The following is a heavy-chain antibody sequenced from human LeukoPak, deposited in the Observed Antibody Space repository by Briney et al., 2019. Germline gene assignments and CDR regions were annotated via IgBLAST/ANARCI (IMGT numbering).Heavy chain of an antibody. CDR2: INWNGGST. CDR1: GFTFDDYG. CDR3: AKDGVRGSAIYYYYMDV. Sequence: PGGSLRLSCAASGFTFDDYGMSWVRQAPGKGLEWVSGINWNGGSTGYADSVKGRFTISRDNAKNSLYLQMNSLRAEDTAVYYCAKDGVRGSAIYYYYMDVWGKGTTVTISS. J-gene: IGHJ6*03. D-gene: IGHD3-10*01. V-gene: IGHV3-20*04.